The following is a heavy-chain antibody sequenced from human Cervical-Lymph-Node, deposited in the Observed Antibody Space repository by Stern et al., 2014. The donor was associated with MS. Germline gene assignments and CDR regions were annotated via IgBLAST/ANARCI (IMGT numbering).Heavy chain of an antibody. CDR2: ISGYNGDT. V-gene: IGHV1-18*01. CDR1: GYTFTSFG. D-gene: IGHD2-2*02. CDR3: ARGTYCSSTSCYTNGYYFYGLDV. Sequence: QVQLVQSGTEVRKPGASVKVSCRASGYTFTSFGISWVRRTPGQGLEFMGWISGYNGDTKYPQKFQGRVVLTTDTSTSTAYMDLTSLRSDDTAMYYCARGTYCSSTSCYTNGYYFYGLDVWGQGTTVTVSS. J-gene: IGHJ6*02.